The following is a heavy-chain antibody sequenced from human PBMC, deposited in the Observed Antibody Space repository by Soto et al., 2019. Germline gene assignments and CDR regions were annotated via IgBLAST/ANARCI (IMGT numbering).Heavy chain of an antibody. J-gene: IGHJ5*02. Sequence: QVQLVQSGAEVKKPGASVKVSCKASGYTFTSYGISWVRQAPGQGLEWMGWISAYNGNTNYAQKLQGRVTMTTDTSTSTAYMEMRSLRSDDTAVYYCARDLNYEILTGSYNWFDPWGQGTLFNVSS. CDR1: GYTFTSYG. CDR3: ARDLNYEILTGSYNWFDP. V-gene: IGHV1-18*04. D-gene: IGHD3-9*01. CDR2: ISAYNGNT.